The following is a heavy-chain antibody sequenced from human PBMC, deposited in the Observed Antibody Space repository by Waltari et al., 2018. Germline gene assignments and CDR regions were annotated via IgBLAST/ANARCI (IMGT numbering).Heavy chain of an antibody. D-gene: IGHD5-12*01. CDR2: TYYRGST. CDR3: ARRGSMATIPYYYYGMDV. CDR1: GGSISSSSYY. J-gene: IGHJ6*02. Sequence: QLQLQESGPGLVKPSETLSLTCTVSGGSISSSSYYWGWIRQPPGKGLEWIGSTYYRGSTYYNPSLKRRVTLSVDTAKNQFSLKLSSVTAADTAVYYWARRGSMATIPYYYYGMDVWGQGTTVTVSS. V-gene: IGHV4-39*01.